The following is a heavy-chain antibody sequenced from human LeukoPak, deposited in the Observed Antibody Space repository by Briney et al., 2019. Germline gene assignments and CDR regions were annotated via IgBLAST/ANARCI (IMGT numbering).Heavy chain of an antibody. Sequence: ASVTVSCTVSGYTLTELSMHWVRQAPGKGREWMGGFDPEDGETIYAQKFQGRVTMTEDTSTDTAYMEVSSLRSEDTAVYYCALGGGLRGWFDPWGQGTLVTVSS. CDR1: GYTLTELS. CDR3: ALGGGLRGWFDP. D-gene: IGHD2-15*01. CDR2: FDPEDGET. V-gene: IGHV1-24*01. J-gene: IGHJ5*02.